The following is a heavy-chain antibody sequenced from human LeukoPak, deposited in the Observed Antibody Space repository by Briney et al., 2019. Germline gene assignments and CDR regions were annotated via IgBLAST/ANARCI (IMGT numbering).Heavy chain of an antibody. CDR2: INSDGSNT. V-gene: IGHV3-74*03. CDR3: ATVRIAVALSHFDY. D-gene: IGHD6-19*01. CDR1: GFTFSPFW. J-gene: IGHJ4*02. Sequence: GGSLRLSCATSGFTFSPFWMHWVRQAPGKGLVWVSRINSDGSNTTYADSVKGRFTISRDNAKNSLYLQMNSLRAEDTAVYYCATVRIAVALSHFDYWGQGTLVTVSS.